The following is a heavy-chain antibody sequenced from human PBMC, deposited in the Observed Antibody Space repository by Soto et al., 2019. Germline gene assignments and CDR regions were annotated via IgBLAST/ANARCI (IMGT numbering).Heavy chain of an antibody. Sequence: ASVKVSCAACGYRFTSNAMHWVRQAPGQRLEWMGWINAGNGNTKYSQKFQGRVTITRDTSASTAYMELSSLRSEDTAVYYCARELNGIAVAGMIDYWGQGTLVTVSS. CDR1: GYRFTSNA. CDR2: INAGNGNT. CDR3: ARELNGIAVAGMIDY. V-gene: IGHV1-3*01. D-gene: IGHD6-19*01. J-gene: IGHJ4*02.